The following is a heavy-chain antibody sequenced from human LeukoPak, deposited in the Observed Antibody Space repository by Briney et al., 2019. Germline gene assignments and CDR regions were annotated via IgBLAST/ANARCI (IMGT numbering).Heavy chain of an antibody. V-gene: IGHV1-18*01. CDR3: ARELTVAGAPDAFDI. Sequence: ASVKVSCKASGYTFTSYGISWVRQAPGQGLEWMGWISAYNGNTNYAQKLQGRVTMTTDTSTSTAYMELRSLRSDDTAVYYCARELTVAGAPDAFDIWGQGTMVTVSS. D-gene: IGHD6-19*01. CDR2: ISAYNGNT. CDR1: GYTFTSYG. J-gene: IGHJ3*02.